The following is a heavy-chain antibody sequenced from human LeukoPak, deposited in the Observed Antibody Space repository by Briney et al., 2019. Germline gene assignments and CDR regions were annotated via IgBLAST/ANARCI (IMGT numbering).Heavy chain of an antibody. V-gene: IGHV3-74*01. CDR3: AREFEATGFWALDY. D-gene: IGHD3-16*01. CDR1: GFTFSSYW. J-gene: IGHJ4*02. CDR2: MNNDGRVI. Sequence: LSGGSLRLSCAASGFTFSSYWMHWVRQAPGKGLVWVSRMNNDGRVISYADSVKGRFTISRDNAKNTLYLQMNSLRAEDTAVYYCAREFEATGFWALDYWGQGTLVTASS.